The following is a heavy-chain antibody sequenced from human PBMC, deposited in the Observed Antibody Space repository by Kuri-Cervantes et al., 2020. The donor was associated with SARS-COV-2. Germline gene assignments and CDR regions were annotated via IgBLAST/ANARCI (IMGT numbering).Heavy chain of an antibody. D-gene: IGHD5-18*01. CDR2: INPDGGT. CDR3: ARNRRTGGYSFGFDL. Sequence: ASVKVSCKASGYTFTNYGISWVRQAPGQGLEWMGWINPDGGTNSAQKFQGRVTMTRDTSTSTVHMELSRLRFDDTAVFYCARNRRTGGYSFGFDLWGQGTLVTVSS. CDR1: GYTFTNYG. J-gene: IGHJ4*02. V-gene: IGHV1-2*02.